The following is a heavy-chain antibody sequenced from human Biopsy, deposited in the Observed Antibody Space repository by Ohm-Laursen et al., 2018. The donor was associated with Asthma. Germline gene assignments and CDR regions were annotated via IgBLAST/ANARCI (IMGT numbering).Heavy chain of an antibody. Sequence: ASVKVSCKASGYTFTSYYMHWVRQAPGHGLEWMGMIYPFGGSSNFAQKFQGRLTMTRDTSTRTVYMELSSLRSEDTAVYYCAREATSGEVPFGYFYALDVWGEGTTVTVSS. CDR3: AREATSGEVPFGYFYALDV. CDR2: IYPFGGSS. V-gene: IGHV1-46*01. D-gene: IGHD2-2*01. CDR1: GYTFTSYY. J-gene: IGHJ6*04.